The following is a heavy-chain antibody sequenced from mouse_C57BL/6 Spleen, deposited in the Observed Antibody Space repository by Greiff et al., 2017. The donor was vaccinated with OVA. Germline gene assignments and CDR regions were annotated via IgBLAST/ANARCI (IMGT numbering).Heavy chain of an antibody. D-gene: IGHD2-1*01. CDR3: ARDREVYYGNYPYFDY. V-gene: IGHV3-6*01. J-gene: IGHJ2*01. Sequence: DVKLVESGPGLVKPSQSLSLTCSVTGYSITSGYYWNWIRQFPGNKLEWMGYISYDGSNNYNPSLKNRISITRDTSKNQFFLKLNSVTTEDTATYYCARDREVYYGNYPYFDYWGQGTTLTVSS. CDR2: ISYDGSN. CDR1: GYSITSGYY.